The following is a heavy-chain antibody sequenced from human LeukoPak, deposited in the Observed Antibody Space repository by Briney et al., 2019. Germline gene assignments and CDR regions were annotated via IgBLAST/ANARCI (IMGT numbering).Heavy chain of an antibody. D-gene: IGHD2-2*01. V-gene: IGHV1-18*04. CDR3: ARDGDCTTTSCYSLYDYYGMDV. CDR1: GYTFTNYG. CDR2: ISVYNGNT. Sequence: ASVKASCKASGYTFTNYGISWVRQAPGQGLEWMGWISVYNGNTNYAQKLQGRVTMTTDTSTSTAYMELRSLRSDDTAVYYCARDGDCTTTSCYSLYDYYGMDVWGKGTTVTVSS. J-gene: IGHJ6*04.